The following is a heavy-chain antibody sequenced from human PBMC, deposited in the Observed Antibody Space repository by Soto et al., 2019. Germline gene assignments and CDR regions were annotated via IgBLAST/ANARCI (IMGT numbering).Heavy chain of an antibody. V-gene: IGHV1-18*01. CDR2: ISAYNGNT. D-gene: IGHD5-18*01. CDR1: GYTFTSYG. CDR3: AGFVDTAMENYY. J-gene: IGHJ4*01. Sequence: ASVKVSCKASGYTFTSYGISWVRQAPGQGLEWMGWISAYNGNTNYAQKLQGRVTMTTDTSTSTACMELRSLRSDDTAVYYCAGFVDTAMENYYWGHGTLVTVSS.